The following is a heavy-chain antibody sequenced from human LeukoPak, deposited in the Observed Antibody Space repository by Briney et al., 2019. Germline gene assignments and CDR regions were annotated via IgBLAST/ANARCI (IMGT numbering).Heavy chain of an antibody. CDR2: IYSGGSA. J-gene: IGHJ4*02. CDR3: ARDFKKGRYFDF. V-gene: IGHV3-53*01. Sequence: GGSLRLSCAASGFTVSSNYMSWVRQAPGRGLEWVSIIYSGGSAYYADSVKGRFTISRDNSKNTLYLQMNSLRAEDTAVYYCARDFKKGRYFDFWGQGTLVTVSS. CDR1: GFTVSSNY.